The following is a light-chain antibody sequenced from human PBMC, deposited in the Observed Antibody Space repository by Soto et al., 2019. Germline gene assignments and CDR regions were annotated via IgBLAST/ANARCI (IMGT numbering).Light chain of an antibody. V-gene: IGKV4-1*01. CDR2: RAS. CDR3: QQYYSTPLT. J-gene: IGKJ4*01. Sequence: VMTQHSASLPVSPAGRAAIICNSSQRVLYSSNNKNYLAWYQQKPGQPPKLLIYRASTRESGVPARFSGSGSGTDFTLTISSLQAEEVAVDYCQQYYSTPLTVGGGTKVDIK. CDR1: QRVLYSSNNKNY.